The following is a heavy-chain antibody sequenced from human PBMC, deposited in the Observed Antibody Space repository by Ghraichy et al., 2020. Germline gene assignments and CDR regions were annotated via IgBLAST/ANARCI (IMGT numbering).Heavy chain of an antibody. V-gene: IGHV3-74*01. J-gene: IGHJ6*02. CDR3: AREAYYGLDV. Sequence: GEALNISCAASGFTFSRHWMHWVRQVPGKGLVWVSRVKSDASMIYYADAVKGRFTISRDNAKNMLYLQMSSLRAEDTAVYYCAREAYYGLDVWGQGTTVTVSS. CDR1: GFTFSRHW. CDR2: VKSDASMI.